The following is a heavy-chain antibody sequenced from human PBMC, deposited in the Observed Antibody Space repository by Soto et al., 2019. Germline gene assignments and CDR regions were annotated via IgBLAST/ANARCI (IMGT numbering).Heavy chain of an antibody. CDR2: IFSGGGT. CDR3: ARGGPRSYYFDY. D-gene: IGHD3-16*01. Sequence: EVQLVESGGGLVQPGASLRHSCAASDFAVGSTYMSWVRQAPGKGLEWVSFIFSGGGTSYADSVKGRFTISRHTSKNTLYLQMNSLRPEDTAVYYCARGGPRSYYFDYWGQGTLVTVSS. J-gene: IGHJ4*02. CDR1: DFAVGSTY. V-gene: IGHV3-53*04.